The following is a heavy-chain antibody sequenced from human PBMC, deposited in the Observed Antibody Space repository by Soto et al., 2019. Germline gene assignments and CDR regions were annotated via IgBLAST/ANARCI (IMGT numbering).Heavy chain of an antibody. CDR2: IKSKTDGETA. D-gene: IGHD2-21*02. V-gene: IGHV3-15*01. J-gene: IGHJ4*02. CDR1: GFTFNNAW. Sequence: PGGSLRLSCAASGFTFNNAWMSWVRQAPGKGLEWVGRIKSKTDGETADYAAPVKGRFTISRDDSKNTLSLQINSLQSEDTAVYYCTTQAEGKVTNFDFWGQGTLVTVSS. CDR3: TTQAEGKVTNFDF.